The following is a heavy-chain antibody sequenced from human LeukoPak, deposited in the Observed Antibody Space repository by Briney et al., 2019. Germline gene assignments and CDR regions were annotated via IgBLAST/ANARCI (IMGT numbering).Heavy chain of an antibody. CDR3: AKVSDSSGYYRYYFDY. CDR2: IRYDGSNK. J-gene: IGHJ4*02. CDR1: GFTFSNYG. D-gene: IGHD3-22*01. Sequence: TGGSLRLSCAASGFTFSNYGMHWVRQAPGKGLEWVAFIRYDGSNKYYADSVKGRFTISRDNSKNTLYLQMNSLRAEDTAVYYCAKVSDSSGYYRYYFDYWGQGTLVTVSS. V-gene: IGHV3-30*02.